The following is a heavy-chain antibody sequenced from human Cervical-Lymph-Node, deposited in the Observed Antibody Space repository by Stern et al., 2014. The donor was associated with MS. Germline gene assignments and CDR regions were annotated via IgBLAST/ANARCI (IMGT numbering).Heavy chain of an antibody. Sequence: QVQLVESGGGVVQPGRSLRLSCAASGFTFSSYAMHWVRQAPGKGLEWVTVISYDGSKKYYADSVKGRFTISRDSSKNTLYLQMNSLRAEDTALYYCARDLHGGNYYWGQGTLVTVSS. CDR1: GFTFSSYA. D-gene: IGHD4-23*01. CDR2: ISYDGSKK. V-gene: IGHV3-30-3*01. J-gene: IGHJ4*02. CDR3: ARDLHGGNYY.